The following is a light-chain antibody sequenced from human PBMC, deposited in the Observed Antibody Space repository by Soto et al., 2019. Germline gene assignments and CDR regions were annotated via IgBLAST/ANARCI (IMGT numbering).Light chain of an antibody. CDR2: GAS. CDR3: QQYGSSLWT. CDR1: QSVSGSY. Sequence: EIMLTQAPCTLSLSPGDRPTLSCRASQSVSGSYLAWYQQRPGQAPRLLIYGASSRASGITDRFSGSGSGTDFTLTINRLEPEDFAVYYCQQYGSSLWTFGQGTQVEIK. V-gene: IGKV3-20*01. J-gene: IGKJ1*01.